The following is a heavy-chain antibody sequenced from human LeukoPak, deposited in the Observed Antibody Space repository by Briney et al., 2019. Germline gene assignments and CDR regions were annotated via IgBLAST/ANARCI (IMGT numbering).Heavy chain of an antibody. CDR1: GDSISSGGYY. D-gene: IGHD4-17*01. V-gene: IGHV4-31*03. J-gene: IGHJ4*02. CDR3: ARVNILTTRGDFDY. CDR2: IYYSGST. Sequence: PSETLSLTCTVSGDSISSGGYYWSWIRRLPGKGLEWIGYIYYSGSTYYSPSLKSRVTISVDTSKNQFSLKLSSVTAADTAVYYCARVNILTTRGDFDYWGQGTLVTVSS.